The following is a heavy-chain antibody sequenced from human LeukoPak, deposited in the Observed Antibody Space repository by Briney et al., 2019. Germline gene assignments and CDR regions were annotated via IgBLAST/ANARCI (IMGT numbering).Heavy chain of an antibody. CDR2: IYYRGST. CDR1: GGSISSYY. J-gene: IGHJ4*02. Sequence: SETLSLTCTVSGGSISSYYLSWIRQPPGKGLEWIGYIYYRGSTNYNPSLKSRVTISVDTSKNQFSLKLSSVTAADTAVYYCARSTYYYDSSGYYYDYWGQGTLVTVSS. V-gene: IGHV4-59*01. CDR3: ARSTYYYDSSGYYYDY. D-gene: IGHD3-22*01.